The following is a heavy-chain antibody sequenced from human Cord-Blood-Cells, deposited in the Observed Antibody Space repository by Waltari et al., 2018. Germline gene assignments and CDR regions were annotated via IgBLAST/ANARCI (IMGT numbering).Heavy chain of an antibody. D-gene: IGHD6-13*01. Sequence: QVQLQESGPGLVKPSETLSLTCAVSGYSISSGYYWGWIRQPPGKGLEWIGSIYHSGSTYYNPSLKSRVTISVDTSKNQFSLKLSSVTAADTAVYYCARDDSSWVPYYYYYGMDVWGQGTTVTVSS. CDR2: IYHSGST. CDR3: ARDDSSWVPYYYYYGMDV. V-gene: IGHV4-38-2*02. J-gene: IGHJ6*02. CDR1: GYSISSGYY.